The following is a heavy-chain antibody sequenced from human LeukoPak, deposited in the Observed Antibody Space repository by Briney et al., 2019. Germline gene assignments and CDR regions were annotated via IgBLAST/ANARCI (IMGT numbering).Heavy chain of an antibody. Sequence: ASVKVSCKASGYTFTSYYMHWVRQAPGQGLEWMGIINPSGGGTSYAQKFQGRVTMTRDTSTSTVYMELSSLRSEDTAVYYCARGKQDYYDSSGYSPFDYWGQGTLVTVSS. CDR3: ARGKQDYYDSSGYSPFDY. CDR1: GYTFTSYY. D-gene: IGHD3-22*01. J-gene: IGHJ4*02. V-gene: IGHV1-46*01. CDR2: INPSGGGT.